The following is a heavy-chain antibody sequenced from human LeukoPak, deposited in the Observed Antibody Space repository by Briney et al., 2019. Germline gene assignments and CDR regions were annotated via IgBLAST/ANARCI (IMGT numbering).Heavy chain of an antibody. V-gene: IGHV3-7*01. CDR2: IKQDGSEK. D-gene: IGHD6-19*01. CDR3: ARGARQWLVPDFDY. CDR1: GFTFSSYW. Sequence: GGSLRLSCAASGFTFSSYWMSWVRQAPGKGLEWVANIKQDGSEKYYVDSMKGRFTISRDNAKNSLYLQMNSLRAEDTAVCYCARGARQWLVPDFDYWGQGTLVTFSS. J-gene: IGHJ4*02.